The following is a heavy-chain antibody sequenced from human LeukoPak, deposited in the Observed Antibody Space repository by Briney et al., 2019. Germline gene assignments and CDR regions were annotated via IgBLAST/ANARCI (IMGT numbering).Heavy chain of an antibody. CDR3: ARAYSSSWFYWFDP. CDR1: GYTFTSYD. Sequence: ASVKVSCKASGYTFTSYDINWVRQATGQGLEWMGWMNPNSGNTGYAQKFQGRVTMTRNTCISTAYMELSSLRSEDTAVYYCARAYSSSWFYWFDPWGQGTLVTVSS. J-gene: IGHJ5*02. D-gene: IGHD6-13*01. CDR2: MNPNSGNT. V-gene: IGHV1-8*01.